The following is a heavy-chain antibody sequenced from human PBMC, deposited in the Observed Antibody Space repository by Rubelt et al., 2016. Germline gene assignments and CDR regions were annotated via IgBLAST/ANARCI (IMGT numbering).Heavy chain of an antibody. CDR3: ARDLVGVVITTHDAFDI. J-gene: IGHJ3*02. CDR2: IIPIFGTA. V-gene: IGHV1-69*06. D-gene: IGHD3-22*01. CDR1: GGTFSSYA. Sequence: QVQLVQSGAEVKKPGSSVKVSCKASGGTFSSYAISWVRQAPGQGLEWMGGIIPIFGTANYAQKFQGGVTITADKSTSTAYMELSMLRSEDTAVYYCARDLVGVVITTHDAFDIWGQGTMVTVSS.